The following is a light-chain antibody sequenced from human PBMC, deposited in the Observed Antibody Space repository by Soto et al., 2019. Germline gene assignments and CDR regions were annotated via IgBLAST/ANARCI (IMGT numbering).Light chain of an antibody. CDR2: GAS. J-gene: IGKJ5*01. Sequence: IVFTQSPGTLSVSPGERATLSCRASQSVSSNLAWYQQKPGQAPRLLIYGASNRATGIPDRFSGSGSGTDFTLIINRLEPEDVAIYYCQQYGGSPRITFGQGTRLEI. V-gene: IGKV3-20*01. CDR3: QQYGGSPRIT. CDR1: QSVSSN.